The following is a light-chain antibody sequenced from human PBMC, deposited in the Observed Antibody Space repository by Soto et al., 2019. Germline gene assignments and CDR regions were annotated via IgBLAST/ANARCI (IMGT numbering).Light chain of an antibody. CDR2: GAS. J-gene: IGKJ1*01. Sequence: EIVLTQSPGTLSLSPGERATLSCRASQSVSSSYLAWYQQKPGQAPRLLIYGASNRAAGIPDRFSGSGSGTDFTLTISRLEPEDLAVYYCQQYGSSPPTFGQGTKVEIK. CDR1: QSVSSSY. CDR3: QQYGSSPPT. V-gene: IGKV3-20*01.